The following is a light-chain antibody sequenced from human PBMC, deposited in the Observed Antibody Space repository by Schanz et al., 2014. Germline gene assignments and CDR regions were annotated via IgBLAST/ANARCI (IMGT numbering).Light chain of an antibody. V-gene: IGLV2-8*01. J-gene: IGLJ2*01. CDR1: SSDIGGYNF. Sequence: QSALTQPPSASGSPGQSVTISCTGTSSDIGGYNFVSWYQQHPGEAPKLMMYEVTKRPSGVPDRFSGSKSGNTASLTVSWLQAEDEADYYCSSYAGSNNVVFGGGTKLTVL. CDR3: SSYAGSNNVV. CDR2: EVT.